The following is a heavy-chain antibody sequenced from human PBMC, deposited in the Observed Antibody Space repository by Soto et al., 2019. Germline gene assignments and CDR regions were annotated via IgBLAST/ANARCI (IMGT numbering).Heavy chain of an antibody. CDR1: GFTFSDYS. J-gene: IGHJ4*02. CDR2: ISSRSGYI. D-gene: IGHD1-26*01. V-gene: IGHV3-21*01. Sequence: EVQLVVSGGGLVKPGGSLRLSCAASGFTFSDYSMHWVRQAPGKGLEWVSSISSRSGYIYYADSVKGRFTIPRDNATNSVYLQMNTLRAEDTAVYYCAREGRWELLHFDYWGQGTLVTVSS. CDR3: AREGRWELLHFDY.